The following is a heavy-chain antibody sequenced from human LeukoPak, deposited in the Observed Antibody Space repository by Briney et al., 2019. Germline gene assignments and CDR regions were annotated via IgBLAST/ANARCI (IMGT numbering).Heavy chain of an antibody. CDR3: ARDQWYYDSSGYGDY. V-gene: IGHV3-53*01. D-gene: IGHD3-22*01. CDR2: IYSGGST. CDR1: GFTVSSNY. Sequence: GGSLRLSCAASGFTVSSNYMSWVRQAPGKGLEWVSVIYSGGSTYYADSVKGRFTISRDNSKNTLYLQVNSLRAEDTAVYYCARDQWYYDSSGYGDYWGQGTLVTVSS. J-gene: IGHJ4*02.